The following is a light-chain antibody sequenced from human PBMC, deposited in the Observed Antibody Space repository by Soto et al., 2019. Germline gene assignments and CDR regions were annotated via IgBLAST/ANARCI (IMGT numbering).Light chain of an antibody. V-gene: IGLV2-8*01. CDR3: SSYAASNNFYFV. CDR2: EVT. J-gene: IGLJ3*02. CDR1: SSDVGGYNY. Sequence: QSVLTQPPSASGSPGQSVTISCTGTSSDVGGYNYVSWYQQYPGRAPKLMIYEVTKRPSGVPDRFSGSKSGNTASLIVSGLQAEDEADYYCSSYAASNNFYFVFGGGTKVTVL.